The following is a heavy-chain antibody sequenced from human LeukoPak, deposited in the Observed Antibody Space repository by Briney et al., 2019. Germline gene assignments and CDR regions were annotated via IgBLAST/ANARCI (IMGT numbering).Heavy chain of an antibody. CDR2: LKSISNGGTT. CDR3: TTDAPTGTPGVFDY. J-gene: IGHJ4*02. D-gene: IGHD1-1*01. Sequence: PGGSLRLSCEASGITLSNAWMNWVRQAPGKGLEWVGLLKSISNGGTTDYAAPVKGRFILSRDDSKNTLYLQMNSLKTEDTAVYYCTTDAPTGTPGVFDYWGQGTLVTVSS. V-gene: IGHV3-15*01. CDR1: GITLSNAW.